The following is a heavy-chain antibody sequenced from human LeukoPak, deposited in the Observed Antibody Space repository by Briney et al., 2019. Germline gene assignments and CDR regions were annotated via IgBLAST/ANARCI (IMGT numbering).Heavy chain of an antibody. CDR1: GGSFSGYY. CDR2: INHSGST. Sequence: SETLSLTCAVYGGSFSGYYWSWIRQPPGKGLDWIGEINHSGSTNYNPSLKSRVTISVDTSKNQFSLKLSSVTAADTAVYYCARVSDSSGYYLFDYWGQGTLVTVSS. J-gene: IGHJ4*02. D-gene: IGHD3-22*01. CDR3: ARVSDSSGYYLFDY. V-gene: IGHV4-34*01.